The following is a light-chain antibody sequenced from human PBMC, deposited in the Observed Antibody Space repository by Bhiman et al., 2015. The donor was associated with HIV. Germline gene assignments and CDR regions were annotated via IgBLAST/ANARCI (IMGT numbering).Light chain of an antibody. J-gene: IGLJ1*01. CDR2: AND. V-gene: IGLV1-47*01. CDR3: QVWDSSSGHPSYV. Sequence: QSVLTQPPSASGTPGQRVTISCSGSTSNIGTYYVYWYQLLPGTTPKVLIYANDQRPSGIPERFSGSNSGNTATLTISRVEAGDEADYYCQVWDSSSGHPSYVFGTGTKVTVL. CDR1: TSNIGTYY.